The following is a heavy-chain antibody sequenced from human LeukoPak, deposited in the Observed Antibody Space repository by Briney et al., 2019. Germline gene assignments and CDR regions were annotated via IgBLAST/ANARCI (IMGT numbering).Heavy chain of an antibody. D-gene: IGHD3-3*01. CDR2: IYTSGST. J-gene: IGHJ4*02. Sequence: SETLSLTCTVSGGSISSYYWSWIRQPAGKGLEWIGRIYTSGSTNYNPSLKSRVTISVDTSKNQFSLKLTSVTAADTAVYYCARDFTYDFWSGYGYWGQGTLVTVSS. V-gene: IGHV4-4*07. CDR1: GGSISSYY. CDR3: ARDFTYDFWSGYGY.